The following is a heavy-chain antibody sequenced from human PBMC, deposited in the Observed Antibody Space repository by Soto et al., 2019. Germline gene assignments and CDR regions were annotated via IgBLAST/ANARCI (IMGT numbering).Heavy chain of an antibody. Sequence: PSETLSLTCTVSGGSISSYYWIWIRQPPGKGLEWIGFIYYSGSTNYNPSLKSRVTISVDTSKNQFSLKLSSVTAADTAVYYCARSRYSGYDSVDYWGQGTLVTVSS. CDR1: GGSISSYY. CDR3: ARSRYSGYDSVDY. D-gene: IGHD5-12*01. CDR2: IYYSGST. V-gene: IGHV4-59*01. J-gene: IGHJ4*02.